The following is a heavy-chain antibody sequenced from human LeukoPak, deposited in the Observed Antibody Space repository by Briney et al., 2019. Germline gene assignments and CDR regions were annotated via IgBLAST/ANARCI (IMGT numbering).Heavy chain of an antibody. Sequence: PGGSLRLSCAASGFTFSNYAMTWVRQAPGRGLEWVSLISGGGGSTYYADSVKGRFTISRDNSKNTLYLQMNSLRAEDTAVYYCAKCGNTALLWFGKVGAFDIWGQGTMVTVSS. CDR2: ISGGGGST. J-gene: IGHJ3*02. CDR1: GFTFSNYA. D-gene: IGHD3-10*01. CDR3: AKCGNTALLWFGKVGAFDI. V-gene: IGHV3-23*01.